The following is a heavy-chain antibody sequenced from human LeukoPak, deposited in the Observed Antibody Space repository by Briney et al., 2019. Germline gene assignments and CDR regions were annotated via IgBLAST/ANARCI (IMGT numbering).Heavy chain of an antibody. J-gene: IGHJ4*02. CDR1: GYSFTSYW. Sequence: GEFLKISCKGSGYSFTSYWIGWVRQMPGKGLEWMGIIYPGGSDTRYSPSFQGQVTISADKSISTAYLQWSSLKASDTAMYYCASSWFTREMAFDYWGQGTLVTVSS. CDR2: IYPGGSDT. V-gene: IGHV5-51*01. D-gene: IGHD5-24*01. CDR3: ASSWFTREMAFDY.